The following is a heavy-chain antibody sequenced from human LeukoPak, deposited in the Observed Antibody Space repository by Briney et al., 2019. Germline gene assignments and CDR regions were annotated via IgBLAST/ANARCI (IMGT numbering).Heavy chain of an antibody. CDR3: ASSGHNDYSNYSGGALY. D-gene: IGHD4-11*01. CDR2: INHSGST. V-gene: IGHV4-34*01. CDR1: GGSFSGYY. Sequence: SETLSLTCAVYGGSFSGYYWSWIRQPPGKGLEWIGEINHSGSTNYNPSLKSRVTISVDTSKNQFSLKLSSVTAADTAVYYCASSGHNDYSNYSGGALYWGQGTLVTVSS. J-gene: IGHJ4*02.